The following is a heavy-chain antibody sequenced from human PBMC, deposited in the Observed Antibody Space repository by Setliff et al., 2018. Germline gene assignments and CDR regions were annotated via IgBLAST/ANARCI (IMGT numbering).Heavy chain of an antibody. Sequence: ASVKVSCKASGGTFSNYCFSWVRQAPGQGLEWMGWISANNGHTKYVQKFQGRVTMTTDTSTATAYVELRGLRSDDTAVYYCARDPRGYSGFDRFRGAFNIWGQGTMVTVS. CDR2: ISANNGHT. V-gene: IGHV1-18*01. CDR1: GGTFSNYC. J-gene: IGHJ3*02. CDR3: ARDPRGYSGFDRFRGAFNI. D-gene: IGHD5-12*01.